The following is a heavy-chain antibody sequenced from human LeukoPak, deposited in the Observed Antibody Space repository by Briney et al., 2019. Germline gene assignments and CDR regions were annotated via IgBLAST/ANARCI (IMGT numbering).Heavy chain of an antibody. CDR3: ARAQVVVVAASVYYYYGMDV. V-gene: IGHV1-2*04. CDR1: GYTFTGYY. D-gene: IGHD2-15*01. Sequence: ASVKVSCKASGYTFTGYYMHWVRQAPGRGLEWMGWINPNSGGTNYAQKFQGWVTMTRDTSISTAYMELSRLRSDDTAVYYCARAQVVVVAASVYYYYGMDVWGKGTTVTVSS. J-gene: IGHJ6*04. CDR2: INPNSGGT.